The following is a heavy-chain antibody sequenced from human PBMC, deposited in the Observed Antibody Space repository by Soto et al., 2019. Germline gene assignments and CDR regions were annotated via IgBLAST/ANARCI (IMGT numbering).Heavy chain of an antibody. CDR3: ARVGYDILTGYSDY. J-gene: IGHJ4*02. V-gene: IGHV4-4*02. D-gene: IGHD3-9*01. Sequence: QVQLWESGPGLVKPSGTLSLTCVVSGGSISSNLWSWVRQPSGKGLEWIGEIYHSGSTNYNPSLKSRVSISIDKSKNQFFLKLNSVTAADTAVYYCARVGYDILTGYSDYWGQGTLVTVSS. CDR1: GGSISSNL. CDR2: IYHSGST.